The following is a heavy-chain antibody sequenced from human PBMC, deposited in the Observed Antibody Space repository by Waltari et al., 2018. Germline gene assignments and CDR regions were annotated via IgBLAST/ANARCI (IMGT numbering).Heavy chain of an antibody. V-gene: IGHV3-23*05. Sequence: VYLLESGGGLVQPGGSLRLSCVGSGFDYSSYAISWVRQAPGKGLEWVSGIDNSGETTYYAGSVKGRFTISRDDSRNTVYLHMTTLRVDDTAVYYCAKDSGYSMIRGRENSWGQGTLVIVSS. D-gene: IGHD3-10*01. CDR3: AKDSGYSMIRGRENS. CDR2: IDNSGETT. CDR1: GFDYSSYA. J-gene: IGHJ4*02.